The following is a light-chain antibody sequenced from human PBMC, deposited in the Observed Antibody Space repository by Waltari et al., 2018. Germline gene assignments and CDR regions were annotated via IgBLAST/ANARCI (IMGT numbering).Light chain of an antibody. V-gene: IGLV1-47*01. CDR3: AAWDDSLRNWV. Sequence: QSVLTQPHSASGTPGQRVSISCSRTSSNIENNFLFWYQQFPGTAPKLLIYRNTQRPSGAPDRFSGSKSGTSASLAISGLRSEDEADYYCAAWDDSLRNWVFGGGTKLTVL. CDR1: SSNIENNF. CDR2: RNT. J-gene: IGLJ3*02.